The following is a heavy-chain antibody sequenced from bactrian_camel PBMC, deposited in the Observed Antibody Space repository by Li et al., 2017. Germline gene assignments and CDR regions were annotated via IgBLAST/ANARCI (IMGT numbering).Heavy chain of an antibody. CDR2: VNPGGDST. Sequence: HVQLVESGGGLVQPGGSLRLSCTSSLFSYPYMTWVRQGPGKGLEWVSGVNPGGDSTYYADSVKGRFTISRDNAKNTLHLQLNSLKTEDTAMYYCAKAMSSLWDYDFWGQGTQVTVS. D-gene: IGHD3*01. V-gene: IGHV3S1*01. CDR3: AKAMSSLWDYDF. CDR1: LFSYPY. J-gene: IGHJ4*01.